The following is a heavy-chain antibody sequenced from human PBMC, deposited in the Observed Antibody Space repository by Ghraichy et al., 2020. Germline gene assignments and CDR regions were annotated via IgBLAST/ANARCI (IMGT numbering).Heavy chain of an antibody. CDR3: ARGNQEFDY. D-gene: IGHD3-10*01. J-gene: IGHJ4*02. CDR2: INAGNGNT. CDR1: GYIFTSYV. Sequence: ASVKVSCKASGYIFTSYVIHLVRQAPGQRLEWMGWINAGNGNTKDSQKFQGRVTFTRDTSASTAHMELSSLRSEDTSVYYCARGNQEFDYWGQGTRVTVSS. V-gene: IGHV1-3*01.